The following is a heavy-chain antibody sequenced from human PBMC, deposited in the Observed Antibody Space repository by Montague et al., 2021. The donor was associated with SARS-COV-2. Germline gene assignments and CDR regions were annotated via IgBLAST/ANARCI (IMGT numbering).Heavy chain of an antibody. CDR3: ANELGRGVDY. CDR2: ISYDGSNK. J-gene: IGHJ4*02. V-gene: IGHV3-30-3*02. CDR1: GYSLSQTT. D-gene: IGHD7-27*01. Sequence: SCKASGYSLSQTTIHWVRQAPGKGLEWVAVISYDGSNKYYADSVKGRFTISRDNSKNTLYLQMNSLRAEDTAVYYCANELGRGVDYWGQGTLVTVSS.